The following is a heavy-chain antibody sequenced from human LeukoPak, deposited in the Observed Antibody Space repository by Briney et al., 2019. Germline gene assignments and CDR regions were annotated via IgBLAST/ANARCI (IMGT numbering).Heavy chain of an antibody. V-gene: IGHV3-66*02. J-gene: IGHJ4*02. Sequence: GGSLRLSCAASGFTVSSNYMSWVRQAPGKGLEWVSVIYSDGSTYSADSVKGRFTISRDNSKNTLYLQMNSLRAEDTAAYYYASANGGYCSGGSCLDYWGQGTLVTVSS. CDR2: IYSDGST. CDR3: ASANGGYCSGGSCLDY. CDR1: GFTVSSNY. D-gene: IGHD2-15*01.